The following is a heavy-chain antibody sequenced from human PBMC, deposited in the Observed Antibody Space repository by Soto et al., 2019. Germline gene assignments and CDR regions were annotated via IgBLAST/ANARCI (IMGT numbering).Heavy chain of an antibody. D-gene: IGHD2-2*01. Sequence: EVQLVESGGGLVKPGGSLRISCAVSGLTFSNAWMTWVRQAPGKGLDWVGRIKSKTDDGTTDYAAPVKGRFTISRDDSKNTLYLPMNSLKTEDTAVYYCTTLQGGIYHHHYYYYGMDVWGQGTTVTVSS. CDR2: IKSKTDDGTT. V-gene: IGHV3-15*01. CDR1: GLTFSNAW. J-gene: IGHJ6*02. CDR3: TTLQGGIYHHHYYYYGMDV.